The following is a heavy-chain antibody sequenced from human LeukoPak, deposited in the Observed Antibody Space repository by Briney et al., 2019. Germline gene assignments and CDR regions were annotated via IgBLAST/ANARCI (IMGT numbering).Heavy chain of an antibody. CDR3: ARGGDTVLYYFDY. V-gene: IGHV1-69*06. CDR2: IIPIFGTA. Sequence: SVKVSCKASGGTFSSYAISWARQAPGQGLEWMGGIIPIFGTANYAQKFQGRVTITADKSTSTAYMELSSLRSEDTAVYCCARGGDTVLYYFDYWGQGTLVTVPS. J-gene: IGHJ4*02. D-gene: IGHD4-17*01. CDR1: GGTFSSYA.